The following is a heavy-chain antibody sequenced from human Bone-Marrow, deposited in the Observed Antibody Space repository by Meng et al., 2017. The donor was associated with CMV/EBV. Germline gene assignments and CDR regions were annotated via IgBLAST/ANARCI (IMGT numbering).Heavy chain of an antibody. V-gene: IGHV3-30*02. D-gene: IGHD6-25*01. CDR2: IRYDGTIK. CDR3: AYYSSSGYYFDY. Sequence: GGSLRLSCAASAFTFSSYGMHWVRQAPGKGLEWVAFIRYDGTIKYYGNSVKGRFVISRDNSKNTLYLQMNSLRGEDTGVYYCAYYSSSGYYFDYWGQGTLVTVSS. CDR1: AFTFSSYG. J-gene: IGHJ4*02.